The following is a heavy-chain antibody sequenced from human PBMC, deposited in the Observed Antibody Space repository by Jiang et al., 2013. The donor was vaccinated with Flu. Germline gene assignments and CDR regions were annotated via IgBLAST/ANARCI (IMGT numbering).Heavy chain of an antibody. CDR2: INTNTGNP. CDR3: ARDPPGKKQLVEGWFDP. V-gene: IGHV7-4-1*02. CDR1: GYTFTSYA. D-gene: IGHD6-6*01. J-gene: IGHJ5*02. Sequence: GREVKKPGASVKVSCKASGYTFTSYAMNWVRQAPGQGLEWMGWINTNTGNPTYAQGFTGRFVFSLDTSVSTAYLQISSLKAEDTAVYYCARDPPGKKQLVEGWFDPWGQGTLVTVSS.